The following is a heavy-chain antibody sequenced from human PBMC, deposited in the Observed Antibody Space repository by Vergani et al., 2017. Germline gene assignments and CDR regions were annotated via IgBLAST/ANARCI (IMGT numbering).Heavy chain of an antibody. V-gene: IGHV4-59*01. J-gene: IGHJ4*02. Sequence: QVQLQESGPGLVKPSETLSLTCTVSGGSISSYYWSWIRQPPGKGLEWIGYIYYSGSTNYNPSLKSRVTISVDTSKNQFSLKLSSVTAADTAVYYCAREGGYCSSTSCDSTIFDYWGQGTLVTVSS. CDR2: IYYSGST. D-gene: IGHD2-2*02. CDR3: AREGGYCSSTSCDSTIFDY. CDR1: GGSISSYY.